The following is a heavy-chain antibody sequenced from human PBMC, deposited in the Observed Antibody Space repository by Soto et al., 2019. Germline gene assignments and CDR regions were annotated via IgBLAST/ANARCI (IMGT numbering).Heavy chain of an antibody. CDR2: IYPGDSDT. CDR1: GYSFTSYW. Sequence: GESLKISCKGSGYSFTSYWIGWVRQMPGKGLEWMGIIYPGDSDTRYSPSFQGQVTISADKSISTAYLQWSSLKASDTAMYYCANGSYYNRSPLDGMAVWGQGTTVTVSS. D-gene: IGHD3-10*01. CDR3: ANGSYYNRSPLDGMAV. J-gene: IGHJ6*02. V-gene: IGHV5-51*01.